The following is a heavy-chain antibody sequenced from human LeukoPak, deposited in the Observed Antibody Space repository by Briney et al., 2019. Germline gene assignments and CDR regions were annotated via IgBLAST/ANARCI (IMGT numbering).Heavy chain of an antibody. CDR3: ARGEPYDYVWGSSNIGLYYFDY. CDR2: ISSSGSTI. V-gene: IGHV3-48*03. J-gene: IGHJ4*02. D-gene: IGHD3-16*01. Sequence: GGSLRLSCAAPGFTFSSYEMNWVRQAPGKGLEWVSYISSSGSTIYYADSVKGRFTISRDNAEDSLYLQMNSLRAEDTAVYYCARGEPYDYVWGSSNIGLYYFDYWGQGTLVTVSS. CDR1: GFTFSSYE.